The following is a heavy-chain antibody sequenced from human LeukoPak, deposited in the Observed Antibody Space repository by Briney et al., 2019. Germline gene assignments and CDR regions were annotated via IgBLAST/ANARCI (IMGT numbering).Heavy chain of an antibody. D-gene: IGHD4-17*01. V-gene: IGHV1-18*01. CDR3: ARPHSYGSTYFDC. J-gene: IGHJ4*02. CDR1: GCTFTSYG. Sequence: ASVKVSCKASGCTFTSYGLTWVRQAPGQGLEWMGWISTYNTNTYYAQGLQGRVSMTTDTSTSTAYMELRSLRSDDTAVYYCARPHSYGSTYFDCWGQGTLVTVSS. CDR2: ISTYNTNT.